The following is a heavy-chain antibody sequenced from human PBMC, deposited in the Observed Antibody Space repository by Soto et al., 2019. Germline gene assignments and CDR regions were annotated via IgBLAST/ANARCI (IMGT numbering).Heavy chain of an antibody. CDR1: GFTFSDYG. J-gene: IGHJ5*02. D-gene: IGHD1-26*01. V-gene: IGHV3-33*01. Sequence: QAQLVESGGGVVQPGTSLRLSCAASGFTFSDYGMHWVRQAPGKGLEWVALTWYAESIKVYADSVKGRFTISRDNSKNTLYLQMNNLRPEDTAVYYCARDYSAGAGENWFDPWGQGTLVTVSS. CDR3: ARDYSAGAGENWFDP. CDR2: TWYAESIK.